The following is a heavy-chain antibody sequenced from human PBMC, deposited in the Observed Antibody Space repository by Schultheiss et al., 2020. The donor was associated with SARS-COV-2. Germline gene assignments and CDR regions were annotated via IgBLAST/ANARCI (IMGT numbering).Heavy chain of an antibody. Sequence: SETLSLTCAVYGGSFSGYYWSWIRQPPGKGLEWIGEINHSGSTNYNPSLKSRVTISVDTSKNQFSLKLSSVTAADTAVHYCARANVVLRFLELYGSGYYYGMDVWGQGTTVTVSS. CDR2: INHSGST. D-gene: IGHD3-3*01. CDR1: GGSFSGYY. J-gene: IGHJ6*02. V-gene: IGHV4-34*01. CDR3: ARANVVLRFLELYGSGYYYGMDV.